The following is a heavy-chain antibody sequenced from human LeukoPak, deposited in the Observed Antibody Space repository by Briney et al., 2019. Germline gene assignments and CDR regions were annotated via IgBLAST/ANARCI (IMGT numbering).Heavy chain of an antibody. V-gene: IGHV3-23*01. CDR2: ISGSGGST. J-gene: IGHJ4*02. CDR1: GFTFSSYA. CDR3: AKVHTFGGVIDEAFFDY. D-gene: IGHD3-16*02. Sequence: GGSLRLSCAASGFTFSSYAMSWVRQAPGKGLEWVSAISGSGGSTYYADSVKGRFTISRDKSKNTLYLQMNSLRAEDTAVYYCAKVHTFGGVIDEAFFDYWGQGTLVTVSS.